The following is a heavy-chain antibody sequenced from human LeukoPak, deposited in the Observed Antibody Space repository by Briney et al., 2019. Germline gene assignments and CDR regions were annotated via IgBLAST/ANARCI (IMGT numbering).Heavy chain of an antibody. CDR1: GGSISSGDYY. Sequence: SETLSLTCTVSGGSISSGDYYWSWIRQPPGKGLEWIGEIYHSGSTNYNPSLKSRVTISVDKSKNQFSLKLSSVTAADTAVYYCARDFGGVDAFDIWGQGTMVTVSS. CDR2: IYHSGST. CDR3: ARDFGGVDAFDI. V-gene: IGHV4-39*07. D-gene: IGHD2-8*01. J-gene: IGHJ3*02.